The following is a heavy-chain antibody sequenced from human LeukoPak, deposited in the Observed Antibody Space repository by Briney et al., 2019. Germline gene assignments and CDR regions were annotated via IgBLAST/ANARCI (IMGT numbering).Heavy chain of an antibody. Sequence: PGGSLRLSCTASKFTFSTYNLNWVRQAPGKGLEWISYISSGSNTIYYADSVKGRFTISRDNAKSSLYLQMNSLRAEDTAVYYCARAGLMVRGVYNWFDPWGQGTLVTASS. V-gene: IGHV3-48*01. J-gene: IGHJ5*02. CDR1: KFTFSTYN. CDR2: ISSGSNTI. D-gene: IGHD3-10*01. CDR3: ARAGLMVRGVYNWFDP.